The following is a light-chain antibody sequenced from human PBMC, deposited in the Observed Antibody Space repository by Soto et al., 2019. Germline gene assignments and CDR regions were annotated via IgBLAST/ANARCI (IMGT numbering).Light chain of an antibody. Sequence: QSALTQPASVSGSPGQSITISCTGTSSDVGCYNDVSWYQQHPGKASKLMISDVSNRHSGVSNRFSGSKSGNTDSLTIYGLQAEDEADYYCCSYTSSSTYVVFGGGSKITVL. J-gene: IGLJ2*01. CDR1: SSDVGCYND. CDR3: CSYTSSSTYVV. V-gene: IGLV2-14*01. CDR2: DVS.